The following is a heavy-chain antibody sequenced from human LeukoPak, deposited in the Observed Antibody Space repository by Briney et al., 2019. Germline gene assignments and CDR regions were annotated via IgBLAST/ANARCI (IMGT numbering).Heavy chain of an antibody. D-gene: IGHD3-10*01. CDR2: IDTDGSST. CDR1: GFSFSTYW. CDR3: ARVGGSSDFDY. Sequence: PGGSLRLSCAASGFSFSTYWMHWVRQAPGQGLVWVSLIDTDGSSTPYAASVKGRFTISRDNAKNTLYLQMNSLRAEDTAVYYCARVGGSSDFDYWGQGTLVTVSS. V-gene: IGHV3-74*01. J-gene: IGHJ4*02.